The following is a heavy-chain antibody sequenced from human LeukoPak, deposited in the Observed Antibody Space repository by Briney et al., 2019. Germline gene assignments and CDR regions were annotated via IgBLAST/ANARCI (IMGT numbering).Heavy chain of an antibody. D-gene: IGHD6-6*01. CDR1: GFTFTRYS. Sequence: GGSLRLSCAASGFTFTRYSMNWVRQAPGKGLEWVSSISSSGSYIFYAQSVEGRFIISRDNAKNSHYLQMNSLRVDDTAVYFCARGTYRSSSPSIGMPYYLDYWGQGILVTVSS. CDR2: ISSSGSYI. CDR3: ARGTYRSSSPSIGMPYYLDY. V-gene: IGHV3-21*01. J-gene: IGHJ4*02.